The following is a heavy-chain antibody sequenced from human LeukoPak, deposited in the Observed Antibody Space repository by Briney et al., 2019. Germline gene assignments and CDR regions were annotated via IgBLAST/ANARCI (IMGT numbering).Heavy chain of an antibody. D-gene: IGHD4-23*01. Sequence: PSETLSLTCAVYGGSFSGYYWSWIRQPPGKGPEWIGEINHSGSTNYNPSLKSRVTISVDTSKNQFSLKLSSVTAADTAVYYCARGYGGNSRYFQHWGQGTLVTVSS. J-gene: IGHJ1*01. CDR3: ARGYGGNSRYFQH. CDR1: GGSFSGYY. V-gene: IGHV4-34*01. CDR2: INHSGST.